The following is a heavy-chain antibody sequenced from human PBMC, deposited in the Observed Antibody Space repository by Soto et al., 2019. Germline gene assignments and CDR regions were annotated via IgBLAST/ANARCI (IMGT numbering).Heavy chain of an antibody. V-gene: IGHV3-74*01. Sequence: GGSLRLSCEASGFIFSNYWMHWFRQAPGTGLVWVSRISNDGINKNYADSVKGRFTISRDNSKNTLYLQMNSLRAEDTAVYYCARDPLWGTAMVLWYFDLWGRGTLVTVSS. D-gene: IGHD5-18*01. CDR2: ISNDGINK. CDR1: GFIFSNYW. J-gene: IGHJ2*01. CDR3: ARDPLWGTAMVLWYFDL.